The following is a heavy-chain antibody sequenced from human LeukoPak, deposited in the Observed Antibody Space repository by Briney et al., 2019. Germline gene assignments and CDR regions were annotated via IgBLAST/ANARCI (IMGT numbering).Heavy chain of an antibody. J-gene: IGHJ4*02. D-gene: IGHD6-19*01. Sequence: GESLKISCKGSGYSFTNYWIVCVRQMPGKGLEWMGVIFPGDSDTRYSPSFQGQVTISADKSSSTAYLQWSSLKASDSAMYYCARKIAMAGLGYWGQGTLVTVSS. CDR3: ARKIAMAGLGY. CDR2: IFPGDSDT. CDR1: GYSFTNYW. V-gene: IGHV5-51*01.